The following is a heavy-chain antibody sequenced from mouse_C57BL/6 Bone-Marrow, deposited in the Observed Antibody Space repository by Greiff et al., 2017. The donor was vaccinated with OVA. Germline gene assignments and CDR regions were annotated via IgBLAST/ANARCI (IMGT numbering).Heavy chain of an antibody. V-gene: IGHV1-55*01. CDR3: GRSDSYGSRGRYVDF. J-gene: IGHJ1*03. CDR1: GYTFTSYW. Sequence: VQLQQPGAELVKPGASVKMSCKASGYTFTSYWITWVKQRPGQGLEWIGDIYPGSGSTNYNEKFKSKATLTADTSSSPAYIQLSSLTSEDSAVYYCGRSDSYGSRGRYVDFWGTGTTVTVSA. CDR2: IYPGSGST. D-gene: IGHD1-1*01.